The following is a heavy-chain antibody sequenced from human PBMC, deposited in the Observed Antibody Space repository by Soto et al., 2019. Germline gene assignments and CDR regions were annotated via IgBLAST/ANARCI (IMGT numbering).Heavy chain of an antibody. CDR2: ISYDGSNQ. CDR1: GFTFNSHG. D-gene: IGHD1-1*01. V-gene: IGHV3-30*18. CDR3: AKSTSTWKTYSYGMDV. J-gene: IGHJ6*02. Sequence: QVQLVESGGGVIQPGRSLRLSCAASGFTFNSHGMHWVRQAPGKALEWVALISYDGSNQYYTDSVKGRFTISRDNSKNTVFVQMNILRAEDTAVYYCAKSTSTWKTYSYGMDVWGQGTTVTVSS.